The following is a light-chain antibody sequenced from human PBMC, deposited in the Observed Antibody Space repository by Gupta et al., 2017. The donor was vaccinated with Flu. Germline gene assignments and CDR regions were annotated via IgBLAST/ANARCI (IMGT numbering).Light chain of an antibody. J-gene: IGKJ2*01. V-gene: IGKV3-20*01. Sequence: IVLTQSPCTLSLSPVERATLSSRASQSVSSSYLAWYQQIPGQAPRLLIYGASSRAPGIPDRFSGSGSGTDFALTISRLEPEDFAVYYCQQYGSSPRTFGQGTKLEIK. CDR2: GAS. CDR1: QSVSSSY. CDR3: QQYGSSPRT.